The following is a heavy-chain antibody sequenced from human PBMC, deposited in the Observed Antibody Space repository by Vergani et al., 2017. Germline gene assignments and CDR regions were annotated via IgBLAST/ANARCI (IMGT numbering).Heavy chain of an antibody. CDR3: ERSRPYCTSGSCPAI. CDR1: GESIRSGSHY. J-gene: IGHJ4*02. Sequence: QVKLQESGPGLLKPSQTLSLTCTVSGESIRSGSHYWSWIRQPAGKGPEWIGHIHTGGSTDLNPSFKSRVSISVDTSKSQLSLKLNSVTVADTAVYYCERSRPYCTSGSCPAIWGQGTLVTVSS. CDR2: IHTGGST. D-gene: IGHD2-15*01. V-gene: IGHV4-61*02.